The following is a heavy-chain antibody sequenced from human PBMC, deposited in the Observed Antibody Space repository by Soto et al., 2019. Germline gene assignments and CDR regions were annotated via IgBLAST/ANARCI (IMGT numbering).Heavy chain of an antibody. CDR3: ARAPRGSYPFDY. Sequence: GGSLRVSCAASGFTFSSYGMHWVRQAPGKGLEWVAVIWYDGSNKYYADSVKGRFTISRDNSKNTLYLQMNSLRAEDTAVYYCARAPRGSYPFDYWGQGTLVTVSS. J-gene: IGHJ4*02. CDR2: IWYDGSNK. V-gene: IGHV3-33*01. D-gene: IGHD1-26*01. CDR1: GFTFSSYG.